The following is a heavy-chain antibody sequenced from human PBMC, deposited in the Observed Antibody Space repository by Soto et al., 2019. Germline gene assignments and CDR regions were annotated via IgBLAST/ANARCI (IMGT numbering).Heavy chain of an antibody. V-gene: IGHV6-1*01. Sequence: QVQLQQSGPGLVKPSQTLSLTCAISGDSVSSHSAAWNWIRQSPSRGLEWLGRTYYRSKWYNDYSASVKRRITITPATSKNQFSLQLTSVTPEDTAVYYCARELFARPGRQDKFDPWGQGTLVTVSS. J-gene: IGHJ5*02. CDR2: TYYRSKWYN. D-gene: IGHD6-6*01. CDR3: ARELFARPGRQDKFDP. CDR1: GDSVSSHSAA.